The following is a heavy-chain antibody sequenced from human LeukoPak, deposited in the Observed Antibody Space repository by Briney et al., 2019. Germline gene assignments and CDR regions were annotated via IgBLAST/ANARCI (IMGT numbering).Heavy chain of an antibody. Sequence: GGSLRLSCAASGFTFSSYSMNWVRRAPGKGLEWVSSISSSSSYIYYADSVKGRFTISRDNAKNSLYLQMNSLRAEDTAVYYCARDRGYDILTGYYSANAFDIWGQGTMVTVSS. CDR3: ARDRGYDILTGYYSANAFDI. CDR2: ISSSSSYI. D-gene: IGHD3-9*01. V-gene: IGHV3-21*01. CDR1: GFTFSSYS. J-gene: IGHJ3*02.